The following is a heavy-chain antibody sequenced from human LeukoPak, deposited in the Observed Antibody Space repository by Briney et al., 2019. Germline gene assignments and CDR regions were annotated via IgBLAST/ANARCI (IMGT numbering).Heavy chain of an antibody. CDR3: ARLESVVKHLTEDY. CDR1: GYTFTSYG. D-gene: IGHD3-22*01. J-gene: IGHJ4*02. Sequence: ASVKVSCKASGYTFTSYGISWVRQAPGQGLEWMGWIGAYNGNTNYAQKLQGRVTMTTDTSTSTAYMELRSLRSDDTAVYYCARLESVVKHLTEDYWGQGTLVTVSS. CDR2: IGAYNGNT. V-gene: IGHV1-18*01.